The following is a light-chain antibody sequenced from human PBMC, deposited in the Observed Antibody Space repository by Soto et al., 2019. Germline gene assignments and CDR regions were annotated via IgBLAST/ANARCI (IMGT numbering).Light chain of an antibody. CDR3: QTWGTGIQV. J-gene: IGLJ2*01. CDR2: LNSDGSH. Sequence: QLVLTQSPSASASLGASVKLTCTLSSGHSSYAIAWHHQQPEKGPRYLMKLNSDGSHSKGDGIPDRFSGSSSGAERYLTIASLQSEEEADYYCQTWGTGIQVFGGGTKLTVL. CDR1: SGHSSYA. V-gene: IGLV4-69*01.